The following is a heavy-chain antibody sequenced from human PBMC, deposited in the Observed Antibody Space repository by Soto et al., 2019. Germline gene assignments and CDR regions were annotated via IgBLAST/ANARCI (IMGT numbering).Heavy chain of an antibody. CDR3: AREGRIAAAGGFDY. CDR1: GGSISSGDYY. V-gene: IGHV4-31*03. Sequence: SETLSLTCTVSGGSISSGDYYWSWIRQVPGKGLEWIGYIYYSGSTYYNPSLKSRVAMSVDTSKNQFSLKMRSVTAADTAIYYCAREGRIAAAGGFDYWGQGTLVTVSS. J-gene: IGHJ4*02. CDR2: IYYSGST. D-gene: IGHD6-13*01.